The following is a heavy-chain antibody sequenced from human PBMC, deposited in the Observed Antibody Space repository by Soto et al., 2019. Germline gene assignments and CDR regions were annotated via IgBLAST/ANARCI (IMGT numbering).Heavy chain of an antibody. V-gene: IGHV3-23*01. CDR3: ANPGDMDYGMDV. CDR1: GFTFSNYA. CDR2: ITGSGSST. Sequence: EVQLLESGGGLVQPGGSLRLSCAASGFTFSNYAMSWVRQALGKGLEWVSAITGSGSSTYYADSVKGQSTISRDNSKNTLYLQINSLRVEDTAVYYCANPGDMDYGMDVWGQGTTVTVSS. J-gene: IGHJ6*02. D-gene: IGHD2-15*01.